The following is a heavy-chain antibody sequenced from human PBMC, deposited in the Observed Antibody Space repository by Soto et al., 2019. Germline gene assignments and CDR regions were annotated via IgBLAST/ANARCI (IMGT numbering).Heavy chain of an antibody. Sequence: GSLRLSCAFSGFTFSNYAMNWVRQAPGKGLEWVSAITGNGRSTYYTDSVKGRFTISRDNSKNTLYLQMNSLRAEDTAVYYCANYYGDYAGGEFFQHWGQGTLVTVSS. CDR1: GFTFSNYA. J-gene: IGHJ1*01. CDR3: ANYYGDYAGGEFFQH. CDR2: ITGNGRST. V-gene: IGHV3-23*01. D-gene: IGHD4-17*01.